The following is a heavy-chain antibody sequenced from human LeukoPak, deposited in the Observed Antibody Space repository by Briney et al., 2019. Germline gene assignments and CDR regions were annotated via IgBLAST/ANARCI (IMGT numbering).Heavy chain of an antibody. J-gene: IGHJ4*02. Sequence: SVKVSCKASGYTFTGYYMHWVRQAPGQGLEWMGRIIPIFGTANYAQKFQGRVTITTDESTSTAYMELSSLRSEDTAVYYCARVIGGKQWLPYFDYWGQGTLVTVSS. CDR2: IIPIFGTA. D-gene: IGHD6-19*01. V-gene: IGHV1-69*05. CDR3: ARVIGGKQWLPYFDY. CDR1: GYTFTGYY.